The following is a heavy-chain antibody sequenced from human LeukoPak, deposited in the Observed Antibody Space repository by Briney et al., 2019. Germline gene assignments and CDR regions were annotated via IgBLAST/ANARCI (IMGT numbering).Heavy chain of an antibody. D-gene: IGHD6-13*01. Sequence: ASVKVSCKASGCTFTGYYMHWVRQAPGQILQWMGWINPKSGGTKYAQKFQGRVTMTRDTSISTAYMEVSRLRSDDTAVYYCARGIAAAGPGDYWGQGTLVTVSS. J-gene: IGHJ4*02. CDR3: ARGIAAAGPGDY. CDR2: INPKSGGT. V-gene: IGHV1-2*02. CDR1: GCTFTGYY.